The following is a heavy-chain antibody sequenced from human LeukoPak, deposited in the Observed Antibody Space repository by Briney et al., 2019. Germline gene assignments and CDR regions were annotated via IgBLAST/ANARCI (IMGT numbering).Heavy chain of an antibody. Sequence: SETLSLTCAVYGGSFSAYYWSWIRQPPGKGLEWIREINHSGSTTYNPSLRGRVTISVDPSKNQFSLNLRSVTAADTAVYYCARSRGSYAYYGMDVWGQGTTVTVSS. V-gene: IGHV4-34*01. J-gene: IGHJ6*02. CDR3: ARSRGSYAYYGMDV. D-gene: IGHD1-26*01. CDR2: INHSGST. CDR1: GGSFSAYY.